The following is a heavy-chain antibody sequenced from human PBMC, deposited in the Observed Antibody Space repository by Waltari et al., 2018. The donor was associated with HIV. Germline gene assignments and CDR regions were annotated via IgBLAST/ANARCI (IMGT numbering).Heavy chain of an antibody. D-gene: IGHD3-3*01. CDR3: ARVEVVISSPWYWYFDL. Sequence: EVQLVESGGGLVQPGGSLRLSCAATGFIFSSYWMHWVRQVPGKGLVWVSRIKDDGSSATYAECVKGRFTISRDNAKKTLYLQMNSLRAEDTAVYYCARVEVVISSPWYWYFDLWGRGTLVTVSS. CDR1: GFIFSSYW. CDR2: IKDDGSSA. J-gene: IGHJ2*01. V-gene: IGHV3-74*01.